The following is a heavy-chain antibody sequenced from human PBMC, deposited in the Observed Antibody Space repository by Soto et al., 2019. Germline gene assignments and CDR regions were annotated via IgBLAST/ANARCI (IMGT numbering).Heavy chain of an antibody. Sequence: QVQLVESGGGVVQPGRSLRLSCAASGFTFSSYGMHWVRQAPGKGLEWVAVISYDGSNKYYADSVKGRFTISRDNSKNTLYLQMNSLRAEDTAVYYCAKEALGTTVTTFYYGMDVWGQGTTVTVSS. D-gene: IGHD4-17*01. V-gene: IGHV3-30*18. CDR2: ISYDGSNK. CDR1: GFTFSSYG. J-gene: IGHJ6*02. CDR3: AKEALGTTVTTFYYGMDV.